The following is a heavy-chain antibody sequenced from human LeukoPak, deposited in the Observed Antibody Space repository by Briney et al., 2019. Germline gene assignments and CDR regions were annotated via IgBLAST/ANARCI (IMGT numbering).Heavy chain of an antibody. V-gene: IGHV1-69*04. CDR3: ARDQGLTAPPPYGLDV. D-gene: IGHD5-18*01. CDR2: IIPVLNIT. Sequence: SVKVSCKTSGGTFSSSAITWVRQAPGQGLEWMGRIIPVLNITTYAQKFQGSVTITADTSTSIVYMELSSLRSEETAVYYCARDQGLTAPPPYGLDVWGQGTTVIVSS. J-gene: IGHJ6*02. CDR1: GGTFSSSA.